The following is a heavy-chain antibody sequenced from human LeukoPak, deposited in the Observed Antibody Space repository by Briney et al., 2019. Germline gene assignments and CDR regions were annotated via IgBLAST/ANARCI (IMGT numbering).Heavy chain of an antibody. CDR3: ARVYGMATIYAGTFDY. CDR2: IYYSGST. Sequence: SETLSLTCTVSGGSISSSSYYWGWIRQPPGKGLEWIGSIYYSGSTYYNPSLKSRVTISVDTSKNQFSLKLSSVTAADTAVYYCARVYGMATIYAGTFDYWGQGTLVTVSS. V-gene: IGHV4-39*07. J-gene: IGHJ4*02. D-gene: IGHD5-24*01. CDR1: GGSISSSSYY.